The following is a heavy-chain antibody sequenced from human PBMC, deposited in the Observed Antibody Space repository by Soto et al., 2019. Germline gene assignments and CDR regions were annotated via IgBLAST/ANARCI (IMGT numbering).Heavy chain of an antibody. D-gene: IGHD3-22*01. V-gene: IGHV3-21*06. CDR2: ISSRSTFI. J-gene: IGHJ4*02. CDR3: ARDPPLSMIVVVGVDDF. Sequence: PGGSLRLSCTVLGFTLTNENMNWFRQAPGKGLEWVSHISSRSTFINYADSVKGRFTISRDNDKGLVYLQMNSLRAEDTAVYYCARDPPLSMIVVVGVDDFWGQGTLVTVSS. CDR1: GFTLTNEN.